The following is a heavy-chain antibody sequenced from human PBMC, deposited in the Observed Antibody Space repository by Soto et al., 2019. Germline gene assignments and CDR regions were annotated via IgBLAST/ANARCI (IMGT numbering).Heavy chain of an antibody. D-gene: IGHD2-2*01. CDR2: ISGSGGST. V-gene: IGHV3-23*01. CDR3: AKTGGYCSSTSCPENWFDP. J-gene: IGHJ5*02. Sequence: EVQLLESGGGLVQPGGSLRLSCAASGFTFSSYAMSWVRQAPGKGLEWVSAISGSGGSTYYADSVKGRFTISRDNSKNTLYLQMNSLRAEDTAVYYCAKTGGYCSSTSCPENWFDPWGQGTLVTVSS. CDR1: GFTFSSYA.